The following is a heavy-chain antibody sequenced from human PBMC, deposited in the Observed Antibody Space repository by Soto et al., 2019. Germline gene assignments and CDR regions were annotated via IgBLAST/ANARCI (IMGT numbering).Heavy chain of an antibody. Sequence: GGSLRLSCAASGFAFSSYGMSWVRQGPGKGLEWVSTISGSGGSTYYADSVKGRFTISRDNSKNTLYLQMNSLRAEDTAVYYCAKDQGPTYYYDSSGSTMGDYFDYWGQGTLVTVSS. CDR2: ISGSGGST. J-gene: IGHJ4*02. V-gene: IGHV3-23*01. CDR1: GFAFSSYG. CDR3: AKDQGPTYYYDSSGSTMGDYFDY. D-gene: IGHD3-22*01.